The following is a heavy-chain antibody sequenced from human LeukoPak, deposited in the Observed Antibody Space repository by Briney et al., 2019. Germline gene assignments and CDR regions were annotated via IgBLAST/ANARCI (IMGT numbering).Heavy chain of an antibody. Sequence: ASVKVSCKASGYTFTGHYMHWVRQAPGRGLEWMGWINPNSGDTNYAQKFQGRVTMTRATSISTAYMELSRLSFDDAAVYYCAREAVIRGIIITNFDYWGQGTLVTVSS. J-gene: IGHJ4*02. D-gene: IGHD3-10*01. V-gene: IGHV1-2*02. CDR3: AREAVIRGIIITNFDY. CDR1: GYTFTGHY. CDR2: INPNSGDT.